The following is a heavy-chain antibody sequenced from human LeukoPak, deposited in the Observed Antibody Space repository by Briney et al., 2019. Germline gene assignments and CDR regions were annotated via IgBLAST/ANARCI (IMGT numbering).Heavy chain of an antibody. CDR2: IYYRGST. CDR1: GGSISSYY. V-gene: IGHV4-39*07. D-gene: IGHD4-17*01. Sequence: SETLSLTCTVSGGSISSYYWGWIRQPPGKGLEWIGSIYYRGSTYYNPSLKSRVTISVDTSKNQFSLKLSSVTAADTAVYYCARADYGDYSYYYYMGVWGKGTTVTVSS. CDR3: ARADYGDYSYYYYMGV. J-gene: IGHJ6*03.